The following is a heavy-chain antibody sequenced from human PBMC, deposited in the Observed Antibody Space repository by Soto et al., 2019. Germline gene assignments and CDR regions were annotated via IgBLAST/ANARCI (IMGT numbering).Heavy chain of an antibody. V-gene: IGHV3-23*01. CDR2: IGSGGDGI. D-gene: IGHD4-17*01. Sequence: EVQLLESGGGLVQPGGSLRLSCAASGFTFSKFAMKWVRQAPGKGLEWVSVIGSGGDGIHYADSVKGRFTISIDNSKNTVNLHMNSLGAEDTAVYYCATYGQHLMDSWGQGTLVTVSS. J-gene: IGHJ4*02. CDR3: ATYGQHLMDS. CDR1: GFTFSKFA.